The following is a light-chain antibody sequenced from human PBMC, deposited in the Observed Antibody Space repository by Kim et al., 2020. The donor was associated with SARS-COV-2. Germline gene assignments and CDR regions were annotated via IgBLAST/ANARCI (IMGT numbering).Light chain of an antibody. V-gene: IGKV3-20*01. CDR2: GAS. CDR1: QGLSSSY. CDR3: QQSGSSPYT. J-gene: IGKJ2*01. Sequence: SPGERATLSCRASQGLSSSYLAWYQQKPGQAPRLLIYGASSRATGIPDRFSGSGSGTDFTLTISRLEPEDFAVYYCQQSGSSPYTFGQGTKLEI.